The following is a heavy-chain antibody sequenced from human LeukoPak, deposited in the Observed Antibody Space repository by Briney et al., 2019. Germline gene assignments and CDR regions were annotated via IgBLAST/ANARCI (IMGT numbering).Heavy chain of an antibody. CDR1: GYTFTSYG. V-gene: IGHV1-18*01. J-gene: IGHJ4*02. Sequence: AAVKVSCKASGYTFTSYGISWVRQAPGQGLEWMGWLSAYNGNTKYAQKLQGRVTMTTDTSTSTAYMELRSLRSDDTAVYYCARDLSAGYNWNYAAYWGQGTLVTVSS. CDR3: ARDLSAGYNWNYAAY. CDR2: LSAYNGNT. D-gene: IGHD1-7*01.